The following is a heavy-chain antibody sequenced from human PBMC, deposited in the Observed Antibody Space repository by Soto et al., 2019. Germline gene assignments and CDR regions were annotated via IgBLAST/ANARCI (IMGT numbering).Heavy chain of an antibody. CDR2: ISSSSSYI. J-gene: IGHJ4*02. D-gene: IGHD6-19*01. CDR3: AREGYSSGRYGGPLDY. CDR1: GFTFSSYS. V-gene: IGHV3-21*01. Sequence: EVQLVESGGGLVKPGGSLRLSCAASGFTFSSYSMNWVRQAPGKGLEWVSSISSSSSYIYYADSVKGRFTISRDNAKKSLYLQKNSLRAQDTAVYYCAREGYSSGRYGGPLDYWGQGTLVTVSS.